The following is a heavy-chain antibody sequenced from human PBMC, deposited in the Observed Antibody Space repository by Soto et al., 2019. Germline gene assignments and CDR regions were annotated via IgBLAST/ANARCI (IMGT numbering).Heavy chain of an antibody. Sequence: PGGSLRLSCAASGFTFSSYAMSWVRQAPGKGLEWVSAISGSGGSTYYADSVKGRFTISRDNSKNTLYLQMNSLRAEDTAVYYCAKDSLRIQLWSYFDYWGQGTLVTVSS. CDR2: ISGSGGST. CDR3: AKDSLRIQLWSYFDY. V-gene: IGHV3-23*01. CDR1: GFTFSSYA. D-gene: IGHD5-18*01. J-gene: IGHJ4*02.